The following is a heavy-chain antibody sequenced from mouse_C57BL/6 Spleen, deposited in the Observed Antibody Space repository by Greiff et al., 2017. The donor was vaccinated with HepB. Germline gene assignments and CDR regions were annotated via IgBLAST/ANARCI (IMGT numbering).Heavy chain of an antibody. CDR2: ISDGGSYT. D-gene: IGHD2-4*01. CDR1: GFTFSSYA. Sequence: EVKLMESGGGLVKPGGSLKLSCAASGFTFSSYAMSWVRQTPEKRLEWVATISDGGSYTYYPDNVKGRFTISRDNAKNNLYLQMSHLKSEDTAMYYCARDPHYDYEGVLGAMDYWGQGTSVTVSS. CDR3: ARDPHYDYEGVLGAMDY. J-gene: IGHJ4*01. V-gene: IGHV5-4*01.